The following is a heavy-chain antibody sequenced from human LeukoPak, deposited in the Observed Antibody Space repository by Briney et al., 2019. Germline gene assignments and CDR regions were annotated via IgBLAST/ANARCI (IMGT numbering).Heavy chain of an antibody. CDR3: ARGLRGNIYPGPWFHP. Sequence: SETLSLTCAVYGGSFSDYYWTWIRQPPGKGLEWLGEINHSGSTNYNPSLKSRVTISVDTSKSQFSLILSSVTAADPALYYCARGLRGNIYPGPWFHPWGQGTLVTVSS. CDR1: GGSFSDYY. V-gene: IGHV4-34*01. D-gene: IGHD5-18*01. CDR2: INHSGST. J-gene: IGHJ5*02.